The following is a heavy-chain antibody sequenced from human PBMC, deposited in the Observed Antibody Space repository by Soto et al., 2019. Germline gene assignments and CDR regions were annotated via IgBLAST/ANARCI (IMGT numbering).Heavy chain of an antibody. CDR2: IYSGGST. V-gene: IGHV3-53*04. J-gene: IGHJ6*03. CDR1: GFTVSSNY. D-gene: IGHD2-2*02. Sequence: EVQLVESGGGLVQPGGSLRLSCAASGFTVSSNYMSWVRQAPGKGLEWVSVIYSGGSTYYADSVKGRFTISRHNSKNTLYLQMNSLRAEDTAVYYCARAPTHCSSTSCYKRPLYYYYYMDVWGKGTTVTVSS. CDR3: ARAPTHCSSTSCYKRPLYYYYYMDV.